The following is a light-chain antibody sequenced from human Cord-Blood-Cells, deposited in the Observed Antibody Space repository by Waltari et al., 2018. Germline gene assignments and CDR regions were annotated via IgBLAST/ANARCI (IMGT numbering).Light chain of an antibody. CDR3: QHRSNWPPGWT. J-gene: IGKJ1*01. CDR1: QSVSSY. CDR2: HAS. Sequence: IVLTQSPAILPLYTGERSTLSRSASQSVSSYLAWYQQKPGQAPRLLIYHASNRATGIPARFSGSGCGTDLTLTISSLEPEDFAVYYCQHRSNWPPGWTFGQGTKVEIK. V-gene: IGKV3-11*01.